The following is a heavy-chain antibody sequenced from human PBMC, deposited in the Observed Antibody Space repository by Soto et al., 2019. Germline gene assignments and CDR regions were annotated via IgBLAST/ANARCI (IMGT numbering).Heavy chain of an antibody. Sequence: DLEWIGYIYYSGSTYYNPSLKSRVTISVDTSKNQFSLKLSSVTAADTAVYYCARGSPALLDYWGQGTLVTVSS. CDR3: ARGSPALLDY. D-gene: IGHD2-2*01. CDR2: IYYSGST. J-gene: IGHJ4*02. V-gene: IGHV4-31*02.